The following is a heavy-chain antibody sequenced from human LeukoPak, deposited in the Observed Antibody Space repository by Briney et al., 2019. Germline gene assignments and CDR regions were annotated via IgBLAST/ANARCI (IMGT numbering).Heavy chain of an antibody. J-gene: IGHJ3*02. D-gene: IGHD1-7*01. CDR1: GGSISSSSYY. Sequence: PSETLSLTCTVSGGSISSSSYYWGWIRQPPGKGLEWIGSIYYSGSTYYNPSLKSRVTISVDTSKNQFSLKLSSVTAADTAVYYCARENSPDAFDIWGQGTMVTVSS. V-gene: IGHV4-39*07. CDR2: IYYSGST. CDR3: ARENSPDAFDI.